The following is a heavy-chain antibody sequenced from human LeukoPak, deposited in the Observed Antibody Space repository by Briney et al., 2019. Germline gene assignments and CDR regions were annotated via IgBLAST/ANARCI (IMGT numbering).Heavy chain of an antibody. J-gene: IGHJ4*02. CDR2: ISSSGSAI. CDR3: ARDLYYDSSGYEGY. D-gene: IGHD3-22*01. CDR1: GFTFSDYY. V-gene: IGHV3-11*01. Sequence: GGSLRLSCAASGFTFSDYYMSWIRQAPGKGLEWVSYISSSGSAIYYADSVKGRFTISRDNAKNSLYLQMNSLRAEDTAVYYCARDLYYDSSGYEGYWGQGTLVTVSS.